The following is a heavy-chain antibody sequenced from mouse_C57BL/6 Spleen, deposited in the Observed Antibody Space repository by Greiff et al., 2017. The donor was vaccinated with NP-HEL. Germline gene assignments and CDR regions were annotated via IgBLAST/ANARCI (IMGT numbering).Heavy chain of an antibody. V-gene: IGHV1-69*01. D-gene: IGHD2-3*01. J-gene: IGHJ4*01. CDR3: ARRSYDGNSYAMDY. CDR1: GYTFTSYW. CDR2: IDPSDSYT. Sequence: QVQLQQSGAELVMPGASVKLSCKASGYTFTSYWMHWVKQRPGQGLEWIGEIDPSDSYTNYNQKFKGKSTLTVDKSSSTAYMQLSSLTSEDSAVYYCARRSYDGNSYAMDYWGQGTSVTVSS.